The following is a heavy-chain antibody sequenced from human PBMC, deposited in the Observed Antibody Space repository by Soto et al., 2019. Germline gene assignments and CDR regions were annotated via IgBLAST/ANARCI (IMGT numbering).Heavy chain of an antibody. CDR3: ARDGHYYDSSGYYYEVGAFDY. J-gene: IGHJ4*02. CDR1: GFTFSSYA. CDR2: ISYDGSNK. V-gene: IGHV3-30-3*01. Sequence: QVQLVESGGGVVQPGRSLRLSCAASGFTFSSYAMHWVRQAPGKGLEWVAVISYDGSNKYYADSVKGRVTIYRDNSKNTLYLQMNSLRAEDTAVYYCARDGHYYDSSGYYYEVGAFDYWGQGTLVTVSS. D-gene: IGHD3-22*01.